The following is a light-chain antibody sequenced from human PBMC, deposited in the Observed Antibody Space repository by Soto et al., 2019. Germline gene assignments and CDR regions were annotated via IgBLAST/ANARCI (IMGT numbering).Light chain of an antibody. V-gene: IGLV1-47*01. J-gene: IGLJ3*02. CDR2: MNN. CDR1: RSNIGSAI. Sequence: QSVLTQPPSLSGTPGQTVTISCIGSRSNIGSAIVHWYQQIPGTAPKHLIYMNNQRPSGVPDRFSGSKSGTSASLVITGLRPEDEADYYCVAWDDNLSSRVFGGGTQLTV. CDR3: VAWDDNLSSRV.